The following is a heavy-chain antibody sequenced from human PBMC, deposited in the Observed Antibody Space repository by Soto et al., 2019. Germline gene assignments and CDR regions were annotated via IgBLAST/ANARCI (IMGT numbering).Heavy chain of an antibody. Sequence: QVQLVQSGTEVKKPGASVKVSCKASDYSFSSYAISWVRQAPGQGLEWMGWSNPHNGNTNYVQKFRGRTSITTDTPTTTAYMALRSLRFDDSSMYYCLRDAVTPPGLGFDYWGQGPLVTVSS. V-gene: IGHV1-18*01. CDR1: DYSFSSYA. D-gene: IGHD4-17*01. CDR3: LRDAVTPPGLGFDY. CDR2: SNPHNGNT. J-gene: IGHJ4*02.